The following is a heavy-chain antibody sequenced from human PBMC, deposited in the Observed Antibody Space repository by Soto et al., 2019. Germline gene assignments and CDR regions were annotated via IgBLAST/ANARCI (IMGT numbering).Heavy chain of an antibody. J-gene: IGHJ6*02. V-gene: IGHV4-30-4*01. CDR2: IYYSGST. D-gene: IGHD5-18*01. CDR1: GGSISSGGSY. CDR3: ARASPVVTYV. Sequence: QVQLQESGPGLVKPSQTLSLTCTVSGGSISSGGSYWSWTRHPPGKGLDLLGYIYYSGSTYYHPSLKRRVTISVATSNNQFSLKLRSVTAAYTAVYYCARASPVVTYVWVQGTTVTVS.